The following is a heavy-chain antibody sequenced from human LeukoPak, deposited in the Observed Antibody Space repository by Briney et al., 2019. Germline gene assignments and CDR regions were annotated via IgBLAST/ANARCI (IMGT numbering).Heavy chain of an antibody. CDR3: VKEGNGAFDI. CDR2: VSSIGGRT. D-gene: IGHD2-8*01. J-gene: IGHJ3*02. Sequence: PGGSLRLSCSASGFTFSSFVMFWVRQAPGKGLEYVSSVSSIGGRTYYAESVKGRFTISRDNSKNTLYLQMISLRPEDTAVYYCVKEGNGAFDIWGQGTMVTVSS. V-gene: IGHV3-64D*09. CDR1: GFTFSSFV.